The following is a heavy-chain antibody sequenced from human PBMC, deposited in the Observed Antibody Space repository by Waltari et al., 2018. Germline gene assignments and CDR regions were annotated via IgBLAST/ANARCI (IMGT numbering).Heavy chain of an antibody. CDR3: AREADDAFDI. Sequence: QVQLVESGGGVVQPGRSLRLSCAASGFTFSSYAMHWGRQAPGKGLEWVAVISYDGSNKYYADSVKGRFTISRDNSKNTLYLQMNSLRAEDTTVYYCAREADDAFDIWGQGTMVTVSS. CDR2: ISYDGSNK. J-gene: IGHJ3*02. D-gene: IGHD6-25*01. CDR1: GFTFSSYA. V-gene: IGHV3-30-3*01.